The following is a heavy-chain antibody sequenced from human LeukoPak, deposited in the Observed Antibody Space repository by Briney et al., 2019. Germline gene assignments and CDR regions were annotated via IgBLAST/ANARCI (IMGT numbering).Heavy chain of an antibody. J-gene: IGHJ4*02. CDR3: ARGLGYCTSTTCLLPFDY. CDR2: IYSGGST. D-gene: IGHD2-2*01. Sequence: GGSLRLSCAASGLTVSTYYMTWVRQAPGKGLECVSVIYSGGSTYYADSVKGRFTVPRDNSKNTLYLQMNSLRAEDTAMYYCARGLGYCTSTTCLLPFDYWGQGTLVTVSS. CDR1: GLTVSTYY. V-gene: IGHV3-53*01.